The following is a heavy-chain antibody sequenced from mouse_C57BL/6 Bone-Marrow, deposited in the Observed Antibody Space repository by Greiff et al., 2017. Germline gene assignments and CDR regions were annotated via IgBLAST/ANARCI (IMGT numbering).Heavy chain of an antibody. CDR2: INPGSGST. CDR1: GYTFTSYW. J-gene: IGHJ2*01. D-gene: IGHD2-4*01. Sequence: VQLQQSGAELVKPGASVKMSCKASGYTFTSYWITWVKQRPGQGLEWIGDINPGSGSTNYNEKFKSKATLTVDTSSSTAYMQLSSLTSEDSAVYYCAGWFSDYAYDYWGQGTTLTVSS. CDR3: AGWFSDYAYDY. V-gene: IGHV1-55*01.